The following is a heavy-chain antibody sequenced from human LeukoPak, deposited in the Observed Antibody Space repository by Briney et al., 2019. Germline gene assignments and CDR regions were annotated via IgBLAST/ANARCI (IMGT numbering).Heavy chain of an antibody. CDR1: GFTFSNYN. D-gene: IGHD6-13*01. V-gene: IGHV3-21*04. CDR2: ITSSSSYI. J-gene: IGHJ4*02. Sequence: GGSLRLSCAASGFTFSNYNMNWVRHAPGKGLEWVSSITSSSSYIYYADSVKGRFTISRDNAKNSLYLQMNSLRAEDTALYYCARDTIGVAAAGVFDCWGQGTLVTVSS. CDR3: ARDTIGVAAAGVFDC.